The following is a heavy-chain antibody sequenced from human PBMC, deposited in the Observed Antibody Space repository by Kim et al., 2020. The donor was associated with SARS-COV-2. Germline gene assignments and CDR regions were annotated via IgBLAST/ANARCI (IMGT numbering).Heavy chain of an antibody. V-gene: IGHV3-43*01. Sequence: FADSVKGRFTVYRDNKKKSLFLQMSSLRPDDTAIYYCARSRGYDNDYFDYWGQGTLVTVSS. J-gene: IGHJ4*02. D-gene: IGHD3-22*01. CDR3: ARSRGYDNDYFDY.